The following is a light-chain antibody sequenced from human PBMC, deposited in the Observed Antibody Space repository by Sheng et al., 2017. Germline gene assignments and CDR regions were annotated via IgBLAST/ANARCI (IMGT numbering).Light chain of an antibody. Sequence: DIQMTQSPSSLSASVGDRITITCRASQSVNTYLNWYRQKPGKAPNLLIYAASTLQSGVPSRFSGSGSGTDFTLTISSLQPEDFATYYCQQSYSNFRTFGGGTKVEMK. CDR1: QSVNTY. CDR2: AAS. J-gene: IGKJ4*01. CDR3: QQSYSNFRT. V-gene: IGKV1-39*01.